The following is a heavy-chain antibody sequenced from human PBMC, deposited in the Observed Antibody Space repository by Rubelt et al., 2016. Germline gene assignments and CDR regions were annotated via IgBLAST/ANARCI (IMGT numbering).Heavy chain of an antibody. CDR2: IYYSWST. V-gene: IGHV4-61*01. D-gene: IGHD1-26*01. Sequence: QVQLQESGPGLVKPSDTLSLTCTVSGCSISSSSYYWGWIRQPPGKGLECLGYIYYSWSTNYNPSLKSRVSISVVTSKNPFYPMLSSLNAADTAVYDYASGPWCSGTSVNYAVHYWGQGTIVAVSS. CDR1: GCSISSSSYY. CDR3: ASGPWCSGTSVNYAVHY. J-gene: IGHJ4*02.